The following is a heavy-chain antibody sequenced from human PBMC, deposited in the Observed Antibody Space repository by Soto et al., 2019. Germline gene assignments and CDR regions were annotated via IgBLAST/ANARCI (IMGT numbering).Heavy chain of an antibody. J-gene: IGHJ4*02. Sequence: EVQLVESGGGLVQPGRSLRLSCAVSGFTFDDYALHWVRQAPGKGLEWVSGLSWNSGSVGYADSVKCRFTISRDNVKSALYLQINSLRDVDTALYYCATTLDYGDLVLFDYWGQLTLVTVSS. CDR1: GFTFDDYA. D-gene: IGHD4-17*01. V-gene: IGHV3-9*01. CDR3: ATTLDYGDLVLFDY. CDR2: LSWNSGSV.